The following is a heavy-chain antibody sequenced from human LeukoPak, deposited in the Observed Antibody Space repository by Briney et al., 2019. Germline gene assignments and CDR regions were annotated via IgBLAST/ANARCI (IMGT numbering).Heavy chain of an antibody. D-gene: IGHD3-10*01. CDR1: GGSISSYY. V-gene: IGHV4-4*07. CDR3: ARLWFGELFSPQWVWFDP. Sequence: SETLSLTCTFSGGSISSYYWSWIRQPAGKGLEWIGRISTSGSTNYNPSLKSRVTMSVDTSKNQFSLKLSSVTAADTAVYYCARLWFGELFSPQWVWFDPWGQGTLVTVSS. J-gene: IGHJ5*02. CDR2: ISTSGST.